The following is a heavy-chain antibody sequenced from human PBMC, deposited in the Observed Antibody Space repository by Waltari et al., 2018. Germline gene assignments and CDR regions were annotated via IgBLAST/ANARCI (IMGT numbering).Heavy chain of an antibody. CDR1: GFTFSSYW. V-gene: IGHV3-7*02. CDR3: ASSLEWLDASFDY. Sequence: EVQLVESGGGLVQPGGSLRLSCAASGFTFSSYWMSWVRQAPGKGLEWVANIKQDGSEKDYVDSVKGRFTISRDNAKNSLYLQMNSLRAEDTAVYYCASSLEWLDASFDYWGQGTLVTVSS. J-gene: IGHJ4*02. CDR2: IKQDGSEK. D-gene: IGHD3-3*01.